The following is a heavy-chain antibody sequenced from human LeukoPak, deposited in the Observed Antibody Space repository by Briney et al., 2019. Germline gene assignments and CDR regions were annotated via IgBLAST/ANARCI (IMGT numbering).Heavy chain of an antibody. J-gene: IGHJ4*02. Sequence: GGSLRLSCAASGFTFSSYAMHWVRQAPGKGLEWVAVISYDGSNKYYADSVKGRFTISRDNSKNTLYLQMNSLRAEDTAVYYCARVPAYSSGWYDSSGYWGQGTLVTVSS. V-gene: IGHV3-30-3*01. CDR2: ISYDGSNK. CDR1: GFTFSSYA. CDR3: ARVPAYSSGWYDSSGY. D-gene: IGHD6-19*01.